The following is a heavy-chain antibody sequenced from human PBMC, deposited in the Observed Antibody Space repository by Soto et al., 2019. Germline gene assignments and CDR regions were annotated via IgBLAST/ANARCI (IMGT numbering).Heavy chain of an antibody. D-gene: IGHD2-2*01. CDR2: IRAYNGTT. J-gene: IGHJ5*02. CDR3: ARSLVVPAARLEGNWFDP. Sequence: QVQLVQSGAEVKKPGASVKVSRTASGYTFNSYGISWVRQAPGQGLECLGCIRAYNGTTNYAQKLQGRVNMTTDTSTSTAYMELRSLRSDDTAVYYCARSLVVPAARLEGNWFDPCGQGTRVTVSS. V-gene: IGHV1-18*01. CDR1: GYTFNSYG.